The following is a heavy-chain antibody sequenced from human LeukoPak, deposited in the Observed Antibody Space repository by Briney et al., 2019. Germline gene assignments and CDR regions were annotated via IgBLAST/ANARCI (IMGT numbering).Heavy chain of an antibody. V-gene: IGHV4-39*01. CDR1: GGSISSYY. D-gene: IGHD1-26*01. Sequence: SETLSLTCTLSGGSISSYYWVCVRQPPGKGVGWFGSLYYSGSTYYNPSLKSRVTISVDTSQNQFSLKLSSVTAADTAVYYCARHRDYIGGAFPGAFDIWGQGTLVTVSS. J-gene: IGHJ3*02. CDR2: LYYSGST. CDR3: ARHRDYIGGAFPGAFDI.